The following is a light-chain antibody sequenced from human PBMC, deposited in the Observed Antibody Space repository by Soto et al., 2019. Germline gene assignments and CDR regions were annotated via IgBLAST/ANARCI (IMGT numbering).Light chain of an antibody. CDR2: DAS. CDR1: QSIRSW. CDR3: QQYNTYWT. J-gene: IGKJ1*01. Sequence: DIQMTQSLSTLSASVGDRVTITCRASQSIRSWLAWYQQKPGKAPKLLIYDASSLESGLPLRFSGSGSGTEFTLTISTLQPDDFATYYCQQYNTYWTFGQGTKVEIK. V-gene: IGKV1-5*01.